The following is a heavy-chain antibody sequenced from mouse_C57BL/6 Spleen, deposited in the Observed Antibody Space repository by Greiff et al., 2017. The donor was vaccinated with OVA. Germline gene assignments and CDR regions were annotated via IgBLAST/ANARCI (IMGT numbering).Heavy chain of an antibody. D-gene: IGHD2-4*01. CDR3: ARGYDYGFAY. Sequence: EVKLVESGPGLVKPSQSLSLTCSVTGYSITSGYYWNWIRQFPGNKLEWMGYISYDGSNNYNPSLKNRISITRDTSKNQFFLKLNSVTTEDTATYYCARGYDYGFAYWGQGTLVTVSA. CDR1: GYSITSGYY. V-gene: IGHV3-6*01. J-gene: IGHJ3*01. CDR2: ISYDGSN.